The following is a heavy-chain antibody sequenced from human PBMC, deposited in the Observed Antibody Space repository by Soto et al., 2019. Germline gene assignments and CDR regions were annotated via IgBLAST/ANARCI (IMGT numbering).Heavy chain of an antibody. J-gene: IGHJ4*02. CDR1: GDSISSRSYY. CDR2: IYYSGST. CDR3: ARVPPAVAGT. V-gene: IGHV4-39*01. Sequence: SETLSLTCTVTGDSISSRSYYWGWIRQPPGKGLEWIGSIYYSGSTYNNPSLRSRVSMSIDTSKDQFSLKLSSVTAADTAVYYCARVPPAVAGTWGQGTLVTVSS. D-gene: IGHD6-19*01.